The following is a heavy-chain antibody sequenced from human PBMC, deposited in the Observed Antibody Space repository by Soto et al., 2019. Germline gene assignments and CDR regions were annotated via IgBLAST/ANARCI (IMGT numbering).Heavy chain of an antibody. CDR2: ISYDGSNK. Sequence: QVQLVESGGGVVQPGRSLRLSCAASGFTFSSYAMHWVRQAPGKGLEWVAVISYDGSNKYYADSVKGRFTISRDNSQNPLYLQMTSLRAEDTAVYYCARGWITMIVVAPVWFDPWGQGTLVTVSS. V-gene: IGHV3-30-3*01. CDR1: GFTFSSYA. J-gene: IGHJ5*02. CDR3: ARGWITMIVVAPVWFDP. D-gene: IGHD3-22*01.